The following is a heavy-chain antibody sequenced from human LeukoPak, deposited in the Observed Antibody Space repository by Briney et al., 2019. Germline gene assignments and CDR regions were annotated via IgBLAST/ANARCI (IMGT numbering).Heavy chain of an antibody. J-gene: IGHJ3*02. CDR2: ISSSSSNM. V-gene: IGHV3-21*01. Sequence: PGGSLRLSCAASGFTFSISTMNWVRQAPGKGLEWVSSISSSSSNMHYADSVKGRLTISRDNAKNSLYLQINSLRAEDTAVYYCARVCSNTSCWGAFDIWGQGTMVTVSS. CDR3: ARVCSNTSCWGAFDI. D-gene: IGHD2-2*01. CDR1: GFTFSIST.